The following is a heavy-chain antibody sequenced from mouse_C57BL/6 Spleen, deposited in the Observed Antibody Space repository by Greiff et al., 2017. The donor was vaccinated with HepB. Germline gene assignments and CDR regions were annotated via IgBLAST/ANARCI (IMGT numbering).Heavy chain of an antibody. D-gene: IGHD1-1*01. J-gene: IGHJ4*01. Sequence: DVQLQESGGGLVQPGGSLQLSCPASGFTFSDYFMFLVPQTPEKRLEWVAYISNGGDSTYYPDTVKGRFTISRDNAKNTLYLQMSRLKSEDTAMYYCARLDYGSLYAMDYWGQGTSVTVSS. V-gene: IGHV5-12*01. CDR3: ARLDYGSLYAMDY. CDR1: GFTFSDYF. CDR2: ISNGGDST.